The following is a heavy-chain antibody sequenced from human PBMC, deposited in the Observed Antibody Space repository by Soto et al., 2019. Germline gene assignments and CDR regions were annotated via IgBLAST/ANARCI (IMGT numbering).Heavy chain of an antibody. V-gene: IGHV1-18*01. CDR1: GYTFTSYG. CDR2: ISAYNGNT. Sequence: ASVKVSCKASGYTFTSYGISWVRQATGQGLEWMGWISAYNGNTNYAQKLQGRVTMTTDTSTSTAYMELRSLRSDDTAVYYCASGFSSGARMYDAFDIWGQGTMVTVSS. CDR3: ASGFSSGARMYDAFDI. J-gene: IGHJ3*02. D-gene: IGHD3-10*01.